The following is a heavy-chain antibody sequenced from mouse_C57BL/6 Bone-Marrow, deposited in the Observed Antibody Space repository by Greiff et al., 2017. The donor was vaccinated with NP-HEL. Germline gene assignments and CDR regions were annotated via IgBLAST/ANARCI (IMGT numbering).Heavy chain of an antibody. CDR2: ISDGGSYT. CDR3: ASRLLSFAY. J-gene: IGHJ3*01. D-gene: IGHD2-10*01. V-gene: IGHV5-4*01. CDR1: GFTFSSYA. Sequence: EVQVVESGGGLVKPGGSLKLSCAASGFTFSSYAMSWVRQTPEKRLEWVATISDGGSYTYYPDNVKGRFTISRDNAKNNLYLQMSHLKSEDTAMYYCASRLLSFAYWGQGTLVTVSA.